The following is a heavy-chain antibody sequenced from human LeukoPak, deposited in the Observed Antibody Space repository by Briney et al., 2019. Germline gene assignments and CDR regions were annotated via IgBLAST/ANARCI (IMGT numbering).Heavy chain of an antibody. V-gene: IGHV3-30*02. Sequence: PGGSLRLSCAASGFIFSSFDMHWVRQPPGKGLEWVALIRYDGKVDHYADSVKGRFTISRDTSQVYLQMNSLRPEDTAVYYCVRDTTIYYSDNNYYRGEYRGQGTLVTVSS. CDR1: GFIFSSFD. CDR2: IRYDGKVD. CDR3: VRDTTIYYSDNNYYRGEY. J-gene: IGHJ1*01. D-gene: IGHD3-10*01.